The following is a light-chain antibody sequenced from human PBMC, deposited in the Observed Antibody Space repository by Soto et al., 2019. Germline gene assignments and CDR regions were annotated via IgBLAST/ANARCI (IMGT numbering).Light chain of an antibody. CDR2: DAS. V-gene: IGKV3-11*01. CDR1: QSVRSY. Sequence: EIVLTQSPATLSLSPGDRATLSCRASQSVRSYLAWYQQKPGQAPRLLIYDASNRATGIPARFSGSGSGTDFTLTVSSPEPEEFAVYYCQQRSDWPPTVGGGTKVDIK. CDR3: QQRSDWPPT. J-gene: IGKJ4*01.